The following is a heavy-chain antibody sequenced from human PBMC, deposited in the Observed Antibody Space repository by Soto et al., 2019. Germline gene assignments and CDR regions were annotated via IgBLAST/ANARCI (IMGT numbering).Heavy chain of an antibody. D-gene: IGHD5-18*01. Sequence: KQSQTLSLTCTVSGGSISSSSYYWGWIRQPPGKGLEWIGSIYYSGGTYYNPSLKSRVTISVDTSKNQFSPKLSSVTAADTAVYYCARHVDTAMEFDYWGQGTLVTVSS. J-gene: IGHJ4*02. CDR3: ARHVDTAMEFDY. CDR1: GGSISSSSYY. V-gene: IGHV4-39*01. CDR2: IYYSGGT.